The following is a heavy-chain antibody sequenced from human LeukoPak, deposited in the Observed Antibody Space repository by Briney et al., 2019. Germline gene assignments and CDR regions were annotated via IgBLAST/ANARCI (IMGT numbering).Heavy chain of an antibody. Sequence: GGSLRLSCAASGFTFSSYAMSWVRQAPGKGLEWVSDISGGGEHTFYADSVKGRYTISRDNSKSTLYLQMNSLRAEDTAVYYCAKDSLYSSSYYFDYWGQGTLVTVSS. CDR3: AKDSLYSSSYYFDY. J-gene: IGHJ4*02. V-gene: IGHV3-23*01. D-gene: IGHD6-6*01. CDR1: GFTFSSYA. CDR2: ISGGGEHT.